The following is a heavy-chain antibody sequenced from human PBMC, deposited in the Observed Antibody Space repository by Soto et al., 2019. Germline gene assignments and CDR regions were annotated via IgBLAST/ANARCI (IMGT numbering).Heavy chain of an antibody. J-gene: IGHJ5*02. Sequence: QVQLVQSGAEVKKPGASVKVSCKASGYTFTGYYMHWVRQAPGQGLAWMGWINPNSGDTNYAQKFRGRVTMPGDTSIITAYMELSRLRYDDTAVYYCARGWNIVAAVTNNWFDPWGQEPWSPSPQ. CDR3: ARGWNIVAAVTNNWFDP. CDR1: GYTFTGYY. D-gene: IGHD1-26*01. V-gene: IGHV1-2*02. CDR2: INPNSGDT.